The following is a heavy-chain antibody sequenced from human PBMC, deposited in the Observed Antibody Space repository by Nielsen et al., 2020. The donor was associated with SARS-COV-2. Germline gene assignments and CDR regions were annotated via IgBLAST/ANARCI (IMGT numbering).Heavy chain of an antibody. J-gene: IGHJ3*02. CDR1: GFTFDDYA. V-gene: IGHV3-9*01. CDR2: ISWNSGSI. Sequence: SLRLSCAASGFTFDDYAMHWVRQAPGKGLEWVSGISWNSGSIGYADSVKGRFTISRDNAKNSLYLQMNSLRAEDTALYYCAKMVGRDDAFDIWGQGTMVTVSS. CDR3: AKMVGRDDAFDI. D-gene: IGHD2-15*01.